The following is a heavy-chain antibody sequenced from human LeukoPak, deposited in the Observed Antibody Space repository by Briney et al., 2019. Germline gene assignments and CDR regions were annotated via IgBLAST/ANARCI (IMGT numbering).Heavy chain of an antibody. CDR3: ARTVGATSTSFDY. J-gene: IGHJ4*02. Sequence: PSETLSLTCTVSGGSISSYYWSWIRQSPGKGLEWIVYISYSGSTNYNPSLKSRVTISVDTSKNQFSLRLRSVAAADTAVYYCARTVGATSTSFDYWGQGTLVTVSS. CDR2: ISYSGST. D-gene: IGHD1-26*01. V-gene: IGHV4-59*08. CDR1: GGSISSYY.